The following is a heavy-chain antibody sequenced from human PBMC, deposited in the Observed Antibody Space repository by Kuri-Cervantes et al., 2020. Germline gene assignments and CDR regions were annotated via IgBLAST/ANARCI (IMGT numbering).Heavy chain of an antibody. CDR2: IWYDGSNK. CDR3: ARDTDDYGDYHYYYYGMDV. CDR1: GFTFSSYA. J-gene: IGHJ6*02. D-gene: IGHD4-17*01. Sequence: GGSLRLSCAASGFTFSSYAMHWVRQAPGKGLEWVAVIWYDGSNKYYVDSVKGRFTISRDDSKNTLYLQMNSLRAEDTAVYYCARDTDDYGDYHYYYYGMDVWGQGTTVTVSS. V-gene: IGHV3-30*04.